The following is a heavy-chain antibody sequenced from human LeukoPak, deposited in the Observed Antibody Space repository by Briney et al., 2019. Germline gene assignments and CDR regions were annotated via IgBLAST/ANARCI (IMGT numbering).Heavy chain of an antibody. CDR3: ARVLTLYGDYVYYYYGMDV. Sequence: ASVKVSCKASGYTFTSYAMNWVRQAPGQGLEWMGWINTNTGNPTYAQGFTGRFVFSLDTSVSTACLQISSLKAEDTAVYYCARVLTLYGDYVYYYYGMDVWGQGTTVTVPS. CDR2: INTNTGNP. J-gene: IGHJ6*02. V-gene: IGHV7-4-1*02. CDR1: GYTFTSYA. D-gene: IGHD4-17*01.